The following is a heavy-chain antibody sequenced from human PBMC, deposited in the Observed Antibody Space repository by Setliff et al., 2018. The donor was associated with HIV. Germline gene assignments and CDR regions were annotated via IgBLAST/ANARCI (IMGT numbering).Heavy chain of an antibody. V-gene: IGHV1-69*06. CDR3: ARDPGEGGGGFLEWTIGYYYYMDV. CDR2: IIPIFGTA. D-gene: IGHD3-3*01. Sequence: SVKVSCKASGGTFSSYAISWVRQAPGQGLEWMGRIIPIFGTANYAQKFQGRVTITADKSTGTAYMELSSLRSDDTAVYYCARDPGEGGGGFLEWTIGYYYYMDVWGKGTTVTVS. CDR1: GGTFSSYA. J-gene: IGHJ6*03.